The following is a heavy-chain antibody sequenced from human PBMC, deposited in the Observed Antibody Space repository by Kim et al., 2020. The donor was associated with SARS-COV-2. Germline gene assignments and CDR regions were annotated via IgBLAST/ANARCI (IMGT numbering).Heavy chain of an antibody. CDR1: GFTFGDYA. J-gene: IGHJ4*02. Sequence: GGSLRLSCAASGFTFGDYAMHWVRQAPGKGLEWVSGISWNSGSIGYADSVKGRFTISRDNAKNSLYLQMNSLRAEDTALYYCAKDARGGDYGIFDYWGQGTLVTVSS. CDR3: AKDARGGDYGIFDY. D-gene: IGHD4-17*01. V-gene: IGHV3-9*01. CDR2: ISWNSGSI.